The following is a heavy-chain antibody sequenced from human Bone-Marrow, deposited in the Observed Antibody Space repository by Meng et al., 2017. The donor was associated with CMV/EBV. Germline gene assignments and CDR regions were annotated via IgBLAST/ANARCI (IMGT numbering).Heavy chain of an antibody. CDR2: ISSSSSSI. D-gene: IGHD3-22*01. J-gene: IGHJ4*02. Sequence: GESLKISCAASGFTFRSYAMNWVRQAPGKGLEWLSSISSSSSSIYYADSVQGRFTISRDNSKNTLYLQMNRLRAEDTAVYYCARDYRYDSSGYYHDYWGQGTLVTVSS. V-gene: IGHV3-21*01. CDR3: ARDYRYDSSGYYHDY. CDR1: GFTFRSYA.